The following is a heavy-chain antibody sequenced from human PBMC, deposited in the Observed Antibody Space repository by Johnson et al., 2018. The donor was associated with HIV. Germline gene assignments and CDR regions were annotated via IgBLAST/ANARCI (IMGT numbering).Heavy chain of an antibody. D-gene: IGHD2-21*01. J-gene: IGHJ3*02. CDR3: ARGGGCGGDCYSGFDAFDI. V-gene: IGHV3-30-3*01. Sequence: QVQLVESGGGVVQPGRSLRLSCAASGFTFSSYAMHWVRQAPGKGLEWVAVISYDGSNKYYADSVKGRFTISRDNSKNTLYLQINSLSTEDTAVYYCARGGGCGGDCYSGFDAFDIWGQGTLFTVFS. CDR1: GFTFSSYA. CDR2: ISYDGSNK.